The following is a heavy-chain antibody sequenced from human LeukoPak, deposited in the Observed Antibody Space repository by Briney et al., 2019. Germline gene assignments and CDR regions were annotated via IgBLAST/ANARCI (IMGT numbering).Heavy chain of an antibody. J-gene: IGHJ4*02. D-gene: IGHD3-3*01. V-gene: IGHV4-39*01. Sequence: SETLSLTCTVSGGSISSSAYYWGWICQPPGKGLEWIGNIYYRGSTYYNPSLKSRVAISVDTSKNQFSLKLSSVTAADTAVYYCASSEGSYDFWSGYYKSYYFDYWGQGTLVTVSS. CDR2: IYYRGST. CDR1: GGSISSSAYY. CDR3: ASSEGSYDFWSGYYKSYYFDY.